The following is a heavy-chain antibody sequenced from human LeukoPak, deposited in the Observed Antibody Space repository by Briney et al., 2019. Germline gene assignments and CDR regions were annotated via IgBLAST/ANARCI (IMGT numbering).Heavy chain of an antibody. CDR3: ARDHGSGSYYSMDV. V-gene: IGHV1-2*02. J-gene: IGHJ6*03. CDR2: INPNSGGT. CDR1: GYTFTGYY. Sequence: ASVKVSCKASGYTFTGYYMHWVRQAPGQGLEWMGWINPNSGGTNYAQKFQGRVTMTRDTSVSTAYMELSRLRSDDTAVYYCARDHGSGSYYSMDVWGKGTTVTISS. D-gene: IGHD3-10*01.